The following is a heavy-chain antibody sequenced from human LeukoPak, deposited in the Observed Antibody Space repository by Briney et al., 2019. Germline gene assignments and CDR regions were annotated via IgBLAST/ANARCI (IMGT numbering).Heavy chain of an antibody. V-gene: IGHV4-34*01. Sequence: SETLSLTCAVYGGSFSGYYWSWIRQPPGKGLEWIGEINHSGSTNYNPSLKSRVTISVDTSKNQFSLKLSSVAAADTAVYYCARGRLALERLNRKWFDPWGQGTLVTVSS. CDR2: INHSGST. J-gene: IGHJ5*02. CDR1: GGSFSGYY. D-gene: IGHD1-1*01. CDR3: ARGRLALERLNRKWFDP.